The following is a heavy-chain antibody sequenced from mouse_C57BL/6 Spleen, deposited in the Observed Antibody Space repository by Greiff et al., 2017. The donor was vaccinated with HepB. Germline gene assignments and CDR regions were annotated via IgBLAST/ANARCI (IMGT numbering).Heavy chain of an antibody. CDR3: ARGCSAGYFDV. D-gene: IGHD1-1*01. J-gene: IGHJ1*03. CDR1: GYSITSGYY. V-gene: IGHV3-6*01. Sequence: EVQLQQSGPGLVKPSQSLSLTCSVTGYSITSGYYWNWIRQFPGNKLEWMGYISYDGSNNYNPSLKNRISITCNTSKNQCFMKLNSVPTEDTATYYCARGCSAGYFDVWGTGTTVTVSS. CDR2: ISYDGSN.